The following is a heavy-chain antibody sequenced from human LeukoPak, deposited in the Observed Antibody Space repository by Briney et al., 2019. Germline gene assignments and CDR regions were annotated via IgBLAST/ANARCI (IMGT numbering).Heavy chain of an antibody. J-gene: IGHJ5*02. Sequence: EASVKVSCKASGYTFTSYDINWVRQATGQGLEWMGWMNPNSGNTGYAQKFQGRVTMTRNTSISTAYMELSSLRSEDTAVYYCARGAAVAGTGTLWFDPWGQGTLVTVSS. D-gene: IGHD6-19*01. V-gene: IGHV1-8*01. CDR3: ARGAAVAGTGTLWFDP. CDR1: GYTFTSYD. CDR2: MNPNSGNT.